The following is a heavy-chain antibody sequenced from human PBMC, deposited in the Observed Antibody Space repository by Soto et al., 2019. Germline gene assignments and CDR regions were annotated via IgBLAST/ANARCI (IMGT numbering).Heavy chain of an antibody. V-gene: IGHV3-23*01. Sequence: PGGSLRLSCAASGFTFSSCAMSWVRQAPGMGLQWVSAISDSGGATYYADSVRGRFTISRDNSNNTLYLQLSSLGAEDTAVYYCAKDKPAAGSQWLVPIWGRGNLVTVSS. CDR2: ISDSGGAT. CDR1: GFTFSSCA. CDR3: AKDKPAAGSQWLVPI. J-gene: IGHJ4*02. D-gene: IGHD6-19*01.